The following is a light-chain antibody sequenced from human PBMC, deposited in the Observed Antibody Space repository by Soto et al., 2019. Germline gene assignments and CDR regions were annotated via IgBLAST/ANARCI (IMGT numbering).Light chain of an antibody. CDR1: QRVSSN. CDR2: GAS. Sequence: EIVMTQSPATLSVSPGERATLSCRASQRVSSNLAWYQQKPGQAPRLLIYGASTSATGIPARFSGSGSGTECTLTVSSLQYEYFAVYYYQHCNNWPSVPFGQGTKLDIK. J-gene: IGKJ1*01. CDR3: QHCNNWPSVP. V-gene: IGKV3-15*01.